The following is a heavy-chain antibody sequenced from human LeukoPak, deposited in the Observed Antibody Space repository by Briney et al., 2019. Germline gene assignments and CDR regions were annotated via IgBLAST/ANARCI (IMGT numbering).Heavy chain of an antibody. CDR3: ARPIAAAGTLSN. D-gene: IGHD6-13*01. CDR1: GGTFSSYA. Sequence: ASVKVSCKASGGTFSSYAISWVRQAPGQGLEWMGGIIPIFGTANYAQKFQGRVTITADESTSTAYMELSSLRSEDTAVYYCARPIAAAGTLSNWGQGTLVTVSS. V-gene: IGHV1-69*01. CDR2: IIPIFGTA. J-gene: IGHJ4*02.